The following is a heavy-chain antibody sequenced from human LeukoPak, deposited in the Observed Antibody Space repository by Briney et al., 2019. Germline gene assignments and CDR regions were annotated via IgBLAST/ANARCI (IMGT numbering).Heavy chain of an antibody. CDR3: ARRVGGGAPYYFDY. CDR1: GFTFSSYW. D-gene: IGHD1-26*01. V-gene: IGHV3-74*01. J-gene: IGHJ4*02. CDR2: INSDGSST. Sequence: GGSLRLSCAASGFTFSSYWMHWVRQAPGKGLVWVSRINSDGSSTSYADSVKGRFTISRDNAKNTLYLQMNSLRAEDTAVYHCARRVGGGAPYYFDYWGQGTLVTVSS.